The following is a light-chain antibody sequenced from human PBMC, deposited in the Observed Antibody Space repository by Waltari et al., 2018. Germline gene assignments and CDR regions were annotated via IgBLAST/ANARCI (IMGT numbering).Light chain of an antibody. Sequence: DIQMTQSPSSLSASVGDRVTITCRASQGISNYLSWYQQKPGKTPKRLIYAASSLESGVPSTFSGSGSGTEFTLIISTLQPEDFAAYYCLQYNSKPWTFGQGTKVEIK. CDR3: LQYNSKPWT. CDR2: AAS. J-gene: IGKJ1*01. CDR1: QGISNY. V-gene: IGKV1-17*01.